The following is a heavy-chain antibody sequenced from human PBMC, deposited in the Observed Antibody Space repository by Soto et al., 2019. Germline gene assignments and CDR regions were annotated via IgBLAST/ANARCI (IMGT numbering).Heavy chain of an antibody. CDR2: INPTTGDT. CDR1: GYTFTDHY. CDR3: ARGGSGMMSS. V-gene: IGHV1-2*02. J-gene: IGHJ5*02. D-gene: IGHD1-26*01. Sequence: ASVKVSCKASGYTFTDHYIHWVRQAPGQGLEWMGWINPTTGDTKYARTFQGRVTMTRDTSISTAYMTLSRLVSNDTAIYFCARGGSGMMSSWDQGAMVTFSS.